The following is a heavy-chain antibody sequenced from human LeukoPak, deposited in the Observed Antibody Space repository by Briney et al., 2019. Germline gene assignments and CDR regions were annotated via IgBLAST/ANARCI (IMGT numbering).Heavy chain of an antibody. D-gene: IGHD6-19*01. CDR1: GYSISSGYY. Sequence: SETLSLTCAVSGYSISSGYYWDWIRRPPGKGLEWIGSIYHSGSTYYNPSLESRVTISVVTSKNQFSLKLSSVTAADTAVYYCTSPTGIAVAGVDYWGQGTLVTVSS. V-gene: IGHV4-38-2*01. J-gene: IGHJ4*02. CDR2: IYHSGST. CDR3: TSPTGIAVAGVDY.